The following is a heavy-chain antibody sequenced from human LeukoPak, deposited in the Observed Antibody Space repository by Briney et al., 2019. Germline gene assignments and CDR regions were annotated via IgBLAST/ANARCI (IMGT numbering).Heavy chain of an antibody. Sequence: TGESLKLSCKGSGYSFTSYWSGWVRQMRGKGLEWMGIIYPGDSDTRYSPSFQGQVTISADKSISTAYLQWSSLKASDTAMYYCASGLRLGELSEYTFDYWGQGTLVTVSS. V-gene: IGHV5-51*01. CDR2: IYPGDSDT. CDR3: ASGLRLGELSEYTFDY. D-gene: IGHD3-16*02. CDR1: GYSFTSYW. J-gene: IGHJ4*02.